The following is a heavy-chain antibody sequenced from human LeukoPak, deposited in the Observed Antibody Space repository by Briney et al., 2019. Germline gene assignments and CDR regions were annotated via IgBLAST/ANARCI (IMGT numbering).Heavy chain of an antibody. CDR1: GGSISSYY. CDR3: ASKPGKSYGTKYYFDY. V-gene: IGHV4-4*07. Sequence: PSETLSLTCTVSGGSISSYYWSWIRQPAGKGLEWIGRIYTSGSTNYNPSLKSRVTMSVDTSKNQFSLKLSSVTAADTAVYYCASKPGKSYGTKYYFDYWGQGTLVTVSS. J-gene: IGHJ4*02. D-gene: IGHD4/OR15-4a*01. CDR2: IYTSGST.